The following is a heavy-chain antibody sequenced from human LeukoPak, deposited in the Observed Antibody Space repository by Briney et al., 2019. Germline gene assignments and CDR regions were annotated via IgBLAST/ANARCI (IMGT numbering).Heavy chain of an antibody. CDR3: ARGPSSGRLYYYYYYYMDV. CDR1: GDSISSRSYY. J-gene: IGHJ6*03. CDR2: IYYSGST. Sequence: SETLSLTCTVSGDSISSRSYYWGWIRHPPGKGLEWIGSIYYSGSTYYNPSLKSRVTISVNTSKNQFSLKLSSVTAADTAVYYCARGPSSGRLYYYYYYYMDVWGKGTTVTVSS. D-gene: IGHD3-22*01. V-gene: IGHV4-39*07.